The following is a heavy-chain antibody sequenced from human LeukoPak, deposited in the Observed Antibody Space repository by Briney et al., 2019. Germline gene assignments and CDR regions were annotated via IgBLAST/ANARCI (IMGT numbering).Heavy chain of an antibody. CDR3: ARDNVVVVPAALTD. D-gene: IGHD2-2*01. Sequence: PSETLSLTCTVSGGSISSGSYYWSWIRQPAGKGLEWIGRIYTSGSTNYNPSLKSRVTISVDTSKNQFSLKLSSVTAADTAVYYCARDNVVVVPAALTDWGQGTLVTVSS. V-gene: IGHV4-61*02. J-gene: IGHJ4*02. CDR2: IYTSGST. CDR1: GGSISSGSYY.